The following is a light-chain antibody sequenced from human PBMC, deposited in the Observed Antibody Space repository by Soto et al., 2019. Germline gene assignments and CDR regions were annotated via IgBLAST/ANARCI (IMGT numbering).Light chain of an antibody. CDR3: QQYISIPMYT. V-gene: IGKV4-1*01. CDR2: WAS. J-gene: IGKJ2*01. Sequence: DIVMTQSPDSLAVSLGERATINCKSSQSVLYSSNNKNYLAWYQQKAGQPPKLLIYWASTRESGVPDRFSGSGSGTDFTLTISSLQAEDVAVYYYQQYISIPMYTFGQGTKLEIK. CDR1: QSVLYSSNNKNY.